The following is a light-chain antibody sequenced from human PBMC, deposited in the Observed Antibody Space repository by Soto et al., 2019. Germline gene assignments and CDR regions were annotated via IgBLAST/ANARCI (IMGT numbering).Light chain of an antibody. CDR2: WAS. J-gene: IGKJ1*01. CDR3: QQYYSASRT. CDR1: QSVLSSSNNKNY. Sequence: DIVMTQSPDSLAVSLGERATINCKSSQSVLSSSNNKNYLAWYQQKPGQPPVLLISWASTRESGVPDRFSGSGSGTDFTLTISSLQAEDVAVYYWQQYYSASRTFGQGTKVEIK. V-gene: IGKV4-1*01.